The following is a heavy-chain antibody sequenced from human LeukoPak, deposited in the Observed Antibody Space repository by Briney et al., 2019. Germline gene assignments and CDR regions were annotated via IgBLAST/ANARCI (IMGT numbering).Heavy chain of an antibody. CDR2: INPNSGGT. CDR3: ARGNYGSGSYYPL. J-gene: IGHJ4*02. D-gene: IGHD3-10*01. V-gene: IGHV1-2*06. CDR1: GYTFTGYY. Sequence: ASVKVSCKASGYTFTGYYTHWVRQAPGQGLEWMGRINPNSGGTNYAQKFQGRVTMTRDTSISTAYMELSRLRSDDTAVYYCARGNYGSGSYYPLWGQGTLVTVSS.